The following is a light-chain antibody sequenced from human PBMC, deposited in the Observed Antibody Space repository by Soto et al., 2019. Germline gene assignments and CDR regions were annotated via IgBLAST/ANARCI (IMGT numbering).Light chain of an antibody. CDR2: NTY. Sequence: QAVVTQEPSFSVSPGGTVTLTCGLSSGSVSTSYYPSWYQQTPGQAPRTLIYNTYTRSSGVPDRFSASILGDKAALTITGAQADDECDYYCVLYMGSGISVFGGGTKLTVL. CDR3: VLYMGSGISV. J-gene: IGLJ2*01. V-gene: IGLV8-61*01. CDR1: SGSVSTSYY.